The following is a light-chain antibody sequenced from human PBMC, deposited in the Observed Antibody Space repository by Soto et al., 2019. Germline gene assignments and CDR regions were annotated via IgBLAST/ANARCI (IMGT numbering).Light chain of an antibody. Sequence: IVLTYSENPLSLSQGEAASLSCRARQSVSSSYLAWYQQKPGQAPRPLIYGASSRATGITDRFSGSGSGTDFTLTISRREPEDFAVYYCQQYGSATTWTLRQATKA. CDR3: QQYGSATTWT. CDR1: QSVSSSY. V-gene: IGKV3-20*01. J-gene: IGKJ1*01. CDR2: GAS.